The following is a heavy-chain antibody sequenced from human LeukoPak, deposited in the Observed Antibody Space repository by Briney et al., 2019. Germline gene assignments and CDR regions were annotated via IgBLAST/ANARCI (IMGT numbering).Heavy chain of an antibody. Sequence: PGGSLRLSCAASGFTFSSCGMSWVRQAPGKGLEWVSAISSSGSTIYYADSVKGRFTISRDNAKNSLYLQMNSLRAEDTAVYYCARTPNGDWYDYWGQGTLVTVSS. D-gene: IGHD4-17*01. CDR3: ARTPNGDWYDY. V-gene: IGHV3-48*04. J-gene: IGHJ4*02. CDR2: ISSSGSTI. CDR1: GFTFSSCG.